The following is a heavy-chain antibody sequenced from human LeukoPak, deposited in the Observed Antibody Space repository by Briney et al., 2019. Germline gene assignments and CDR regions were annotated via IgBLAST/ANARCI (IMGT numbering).Heavy chain of an antibody. V-gene: IGHV3-48*03. J-gene: IGHJ4*02. D-gene: IGHD3-10*01. CDR2: ISSSGSSV. Sequence: GSLRLSFEASGFPLPNYEMNWVPRAQGKGLEWVSYISSSGSSVYYADSVKGRFTISRDNAKNSVYLQMNSLRAEDTAVYYCASQWFGDFYFDYWGQGTLVTVSS. CDR1: GFPLPNYE. CDR3: ASQWFGDFYFDY.